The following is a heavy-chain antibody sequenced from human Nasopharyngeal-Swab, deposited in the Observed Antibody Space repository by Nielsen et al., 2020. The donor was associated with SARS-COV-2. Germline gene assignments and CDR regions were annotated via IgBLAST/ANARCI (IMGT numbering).Heavy chain of an antibody. CDR3: AKLPSRIAVAGTSYFDY. V-gene: IGHV3-23*01. CDR1: GFTFSTYA. Sequence: GESLKISCAASGFTFSTYAMSWVRQAPGKGLEWGSTISGSGGSTYYADSVKGRFTISRDNSKNTLYLQMNSLRAEDTAMYDCAKLPSRIAVAGTSYFDYWGRGTLVAVSS. CDR2: ISGSGGST. D-gene: IGHD6-19*01. J-gene: IGHJ4*02.